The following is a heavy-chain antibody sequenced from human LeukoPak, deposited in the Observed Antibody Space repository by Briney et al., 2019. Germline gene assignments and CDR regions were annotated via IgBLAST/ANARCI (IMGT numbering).Heavy chain of an antibody. J-gene: IGHJ6*04. CDR3: ARVNTYYYYGMDV. Sequence: PGGSLRLSCAASGFTFNDYYMSWIRQAPGKGLEWVSYISSSSSYTNYADSVKGRFTISRDNAKNSLYLQMNSLRAEDTAVYYCARVNTYYYYGMDVWGKGTTVTVSS. V-gene: IGHV3-11*06. CDR1: GFTFNDYY. CDR2: ISSSSSYT.